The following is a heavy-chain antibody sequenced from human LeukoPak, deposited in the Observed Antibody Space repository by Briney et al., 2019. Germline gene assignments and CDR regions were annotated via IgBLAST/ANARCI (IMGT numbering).Heavy chain of an antibody. CDR3: AKDRAAAGGGIYYYYYGMDV. D-gene: IGHD6-13*01. CDR1: GFTFSSYG. Sequence: GGSLRLSCAASGFTFSSYGMHWVRQAPGKGLEWVAVISYDGSNKYYADSVKGRFTISRDNSKNTLYLQMNSLRAEDTAVYYCAKDRAAAGGGIYYYYYGMDVWGQGTTVTVSS. V-gene: IGHV3-30*18. CDR2: ISYDGSNK. J-gene: IGHJ6*02.